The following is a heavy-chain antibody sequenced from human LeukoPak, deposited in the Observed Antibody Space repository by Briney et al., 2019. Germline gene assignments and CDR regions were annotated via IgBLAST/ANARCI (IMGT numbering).Heavy chain of an antibody. CDR3: ARDYSGSYSYFDY. V-gene: IGHV3-30*04. Sequence: GGSLRLSCAASGFPFSTYAMPWVRQAPGKGLGWVAIISYDGSNKYYADSVKGRFTISRDNAKNSLYLQMNSLRAEDTAVYYCARDYSGSYSYFDYWGQGTLVTVSS. J-gene: IGHJ4*02. CDR1: GFPFSTYA. D-gene: IGHD1-26*01. CDR2: ISYDGSNK.